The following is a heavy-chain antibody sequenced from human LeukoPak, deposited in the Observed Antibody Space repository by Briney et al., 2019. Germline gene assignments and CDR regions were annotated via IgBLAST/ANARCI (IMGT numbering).Heavy chain of an antibody. CDR2: ISGSGDST. Sequence: GGSLRLSCATSGFTFSSFAMNWVRQAPGKGLEWVSGISGSGDSTYYADSVKGRFTISRDNAKNTLYLQMNSLRAEDTAVYYCARDLDYGGKSNFDYWGQGTLVTVSS. V-gene: IGHV3-23*01. CDR1: GFTFSSFA. CDR3: ARDLDYGGKSNFDY. D-gene: IGHD4-23*01. J-gene: IGHJ4*02.